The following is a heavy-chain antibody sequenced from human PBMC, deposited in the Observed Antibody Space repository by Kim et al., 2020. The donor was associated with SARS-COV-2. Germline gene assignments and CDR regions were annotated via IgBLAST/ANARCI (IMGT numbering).Heavy chain of an antibody. CDR3: AKDIGYSGSWPDY. V-gene: IGHV3-9*01. J-gene: IGHJ4*02. D-gene: IGHD6-13*01. Sequence: YADAVKGRFTISRYNAKNSLYLQMNSLRAEDTALYYCAKDIGYSGSWPDYWGQGTLVTVSS.